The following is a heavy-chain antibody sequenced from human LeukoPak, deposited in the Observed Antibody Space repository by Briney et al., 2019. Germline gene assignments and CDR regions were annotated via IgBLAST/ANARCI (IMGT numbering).Heavy chain of an antibody. CDR3: ARDKGYSYDSGRGNGYDI. V-gene: IGHV1-18*01. J-gene: IGHJ3*02. D-gene: IGHD5-18*01. CDR2: ISGYSDNT. CDR1: GYTFTTYG. Sequence: ASVKVSCKASGYTFTTYGVSWVRQAPGQGLEWMGWISGYSDNTNYAQKVQGRVTMTTDTSTSTAYMELRSLRSDDTAVYYCARDKGYSYDSGRGNGYDIWGQGTMVTVSS.